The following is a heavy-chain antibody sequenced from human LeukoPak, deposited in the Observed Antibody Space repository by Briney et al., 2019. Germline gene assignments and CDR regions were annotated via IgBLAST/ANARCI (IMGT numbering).Heavy chain of an antibody. D-gene: IGHD6-19*01. J-gene: IGHJ4*02. V-gene: IGHV3-23*01. Sequence: GGSLRLSCAASGFTFSNAWMNWVRQAPGKGLEWVSAISGSGGSTYYADSVKGRFTISRDNSKNTLYLQTNSLRAEDTAVYYRAKESQRHSGWYDYWGQGTLVTVSS. CDR2: ISGSGGST. CDR3: AKESQRHSGWYDY. CDR1: GFTFSNAW.